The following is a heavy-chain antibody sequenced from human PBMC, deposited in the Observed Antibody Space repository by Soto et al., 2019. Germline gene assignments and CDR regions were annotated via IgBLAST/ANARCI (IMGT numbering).Heavy chain of an antibody. CDR2: INWKSDI. D-gene: IGHD3-16*01. V-gene: IGHV3-9*01. J-gene: IGHJ4*02. CDR3: AISQDRGGRTTFIY. Sequence: GGSLRLSCAVSGFTFDDNAMHWVRQAPEKGLEWVSGINWKSDIGYADPVKGRFTISRDNAENSLYLQMNSLRAEDTALYYCAISQDRGGRTTFIYWGQGTQVTVSS. CDR1: GFTFDDNA.